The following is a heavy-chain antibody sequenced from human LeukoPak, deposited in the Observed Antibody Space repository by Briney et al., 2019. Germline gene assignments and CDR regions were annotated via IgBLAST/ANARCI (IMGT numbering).Heavy chain of an antibody. J-gene: IGHJ2*01. V-gene: IGHV3-72*01. D-gene: IGHD4-17*01. CDR3: VRASDDYGYWYFGL. Sequence: GGSLRLSCAASGFTFSDYYMDWVRQAPGKGLEWVGRTRNKAKSYTTEYAASVKGRFTFSRDDSANSVYLQMNSLKTEDTAVYYCVRASDDYGYWYFGLWGRGTLVTVSS. CDR2: TRNKAKSYTT. CDR1: GFTFSDYY.